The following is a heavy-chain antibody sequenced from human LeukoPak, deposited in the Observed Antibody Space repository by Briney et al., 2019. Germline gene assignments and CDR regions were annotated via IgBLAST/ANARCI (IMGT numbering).Heavy chain of an antibody. V-gene: IGHV3-74*01. CDR2: INSDGSST. Sequence: GGSLRLSCTASGFTFSSYWMHWVRQVPGKGLVWVSRINSDGSSTTYADSVKGRFTMSRDNAWNTLYLQMNSLRVEDTAVYFCVRESRTDYYGDFWGQGTLVTVSS. CDR1: GFTFSSYW. CDR3: VRESRTDYYGDF. J-gene: IGHJ4*02. D-gene: IGHD3-10*01.